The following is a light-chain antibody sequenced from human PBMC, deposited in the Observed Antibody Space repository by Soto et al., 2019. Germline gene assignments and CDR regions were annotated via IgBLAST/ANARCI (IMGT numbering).Light chain of an antibody. V-gene: IGKV1-5*03. CDR2: KAS. Sequence: DIQMTQSPSTLSASVGDRVTITCRASQSISNWLAWYQQKPGKAPKLLIYKASSLESGVPARFSGSGSGTEFTLTISSLQPDDCATYYCQQYNIYCTFGQGTKVEI. J-gene: IGKJ1*01. CDR3: QQYNIYCT. CDR1: QSISNW.